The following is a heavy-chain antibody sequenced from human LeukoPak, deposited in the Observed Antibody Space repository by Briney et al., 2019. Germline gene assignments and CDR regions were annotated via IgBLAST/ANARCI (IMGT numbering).Heavy chain of an antibody. Sequence: ASVKVSCKASGYTFTGYYMHWVRQAPGQGLEWMGWINPNGGDTNYAQKFQGRVTVTRDTSISTAYMELSRLRSDDTAVYYCAKDRIVVVPAAINWFDPWGQGTLVTVSS. D-gene: IGHD2-2*01. V-gene: IGHV1-2*02. CDR1: GYTFTGYY. J-gene: IGHJ5*02. CDR2: INPNGGDT. CDR3: AKDRIVVVPAAINWFDP.